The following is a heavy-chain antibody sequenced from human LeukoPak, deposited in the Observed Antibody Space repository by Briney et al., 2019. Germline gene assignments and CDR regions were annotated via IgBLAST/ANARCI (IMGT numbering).Heavy chain of an antibody. V-gene: IGHV3-20*04. D-gene: IGHD3-9*01. CDR2: INWNGDNT. CDR3: ARGSTHYDVLTGYHYYFDY. Sequence: GGSLRLSCAASGFTFSSYAMSWVRQAPGKGLEWVSGINWNGDNTNYADSLKGRFTISRDNAKNSLYLQMNSLRAEDTALYYCARGSTHYDVLTGYHYYFDYWGQGTLVTVSS. J-gene: IGHJ4*02. CDR1: GFTFSSYA.